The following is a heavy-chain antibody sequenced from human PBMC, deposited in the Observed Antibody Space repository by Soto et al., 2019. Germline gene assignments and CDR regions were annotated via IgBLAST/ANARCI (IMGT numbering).Heavy chain of an antibody. CDR1: GYAFTSFW. J-gene: IGHJ4*02. D-gene: IGHD3-22*01. CDR2: IYPGDSDT. CDR3: ARRAYDSSGYPTFDY. V-gene: IGHV5-51*01. Sequence: GESLKISCKGSGYAFTSFWIGWVRQKPGKGLEWMGTIYPGDSDTNYSPSFQGHVTISADKSISTAYLQWSSLKASDTAMYYCARRAYDSSGYPTFDYWGQGTLVTVSS.